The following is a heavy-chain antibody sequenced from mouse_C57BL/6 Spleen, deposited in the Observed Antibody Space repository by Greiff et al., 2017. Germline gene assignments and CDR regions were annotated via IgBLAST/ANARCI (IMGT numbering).Heavy chain of an antibody. Sequence: EVQRVESGEGLVKPGGSLKLSCAASGFTFSSYAMSWVRQTPEKRLEWVAYISSGGDYIYYADTVKGRFTISRDNARNTLYLQMSSLKSEDTAMYYCTRDPSYYDYDGGFAYWGQGTLVTVSA. D-gene: IGHD2-4*01. J-gene: IGHJ3*01. CDR3: TRDPSYYDYDGGFAY. V-gene: IGHV5-9-1*02. CDR1: GFTFSSYA. CDR2: ISSGGDYI.